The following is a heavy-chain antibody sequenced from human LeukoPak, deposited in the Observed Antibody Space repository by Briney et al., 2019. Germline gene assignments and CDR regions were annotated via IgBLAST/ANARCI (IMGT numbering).Heavy chain of an antibody. CDR2: ISGSGGST. J-gene: IGHJ4*02. D-gene: IGHD3-10*01. Sequence: GGSLRLSCAASGFTFSSYGMSWVRQAPGKGLEWVSAISGSGGSTYYADSVKGRFTTSRDNSKNTLYLQMNSLRAEDTAVYYCAKTRWFGNYYFDYWGQGTLVTVSS. CDR3: AKTRWFGNYYFDY. V-gene: IGHV3-23*01. CDR1: GFTFSSYG.